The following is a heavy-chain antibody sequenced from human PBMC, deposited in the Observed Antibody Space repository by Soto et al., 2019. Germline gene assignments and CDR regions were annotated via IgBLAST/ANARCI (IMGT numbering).Heavy chain of an antibody. D-gene: IGHD5-12*01. V-gene: IGHV5-10-1*01. J-gene: IGHJ4*02. CDR1: GYIFTTFC. CDR2: FDPTDSYM. CDR3: ARSRRSRGDGYNPFDY. Sequence: GESLKISCRISGYIFTTFCINLVLRMPGEGLEWMGKFDPTDSYMNYSPSFQGHVTISVDESISTAYLQWSSLKASDTAIYFCARSRRSRGDGYNPFDYWGQGTMVTVSS.